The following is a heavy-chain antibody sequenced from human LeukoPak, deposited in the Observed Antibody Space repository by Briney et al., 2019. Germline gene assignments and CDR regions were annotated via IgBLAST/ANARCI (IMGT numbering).Heavy chain of an antibody. CDR1: GGSISTYY. D-gene: IGHD6-19*01. V-gene: IGHV4-59*08. CDR2: IYYSGST. Sequence: SETLSLTCTVSGGSISTYYWSWIRQPPGKGLEWIGYIYYSGSTNYSPSLKSRVTISVDMSKNQFSLKLSSVTAADTAVYYCARQSSGWYPIEYWGQGTLVTVSS. CDR3: ARQSSGWYPIEY. J-gene: IGHJ4*02.